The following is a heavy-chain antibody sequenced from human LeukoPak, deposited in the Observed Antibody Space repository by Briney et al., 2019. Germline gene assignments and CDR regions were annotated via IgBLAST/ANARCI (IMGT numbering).Heavy chain of an antibody. Sequence: GGSLRLSCAASGFTFSNYWTSWVRQAPGKGLEWVANIKQDGSEKHYVDSVKGRFTISRDNAKNSLYLQMNNLRAEDTAVYYCARDSYYMDVWGKGTTVTVSS. CDR3: ARDSYYMDV. J-gene: IGHJ6*03. V-gene: IGHV3-7*01. CDR2: IKQDGSEK. CDR1: GFTFSNYW.